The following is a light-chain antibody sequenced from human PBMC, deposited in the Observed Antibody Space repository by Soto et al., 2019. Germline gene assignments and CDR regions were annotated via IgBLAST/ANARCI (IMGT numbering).Light chain of an antibody. CDR1: QSVSSY. CDR2: DVS. J-gene: IGKJ2*01. Sequence: EIVLTQSPATLSLSPGERATLSCRASQSVSSYLAWYQQKPGQAPRLLIYDVSNRATGIPARFSGSGSGTDFTLTISRLEPEDFAVYYCQHYGASQYTFGQGTKLELK. V-gene: IGKV3-11*01. CDR3: QHYGASQYT.